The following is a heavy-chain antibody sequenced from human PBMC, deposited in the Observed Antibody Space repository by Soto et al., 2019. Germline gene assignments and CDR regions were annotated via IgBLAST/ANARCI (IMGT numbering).Heavy chain of an antibody. CDR2: ISAYNGNT. D-gene: IGHD3-10*01. CDR1: GYTFTSYG. CDR3: ARVSRVLWLGAFFDY. V-gene: IGHV1-18*01. Sequence: GASVKVSCKASGYTFTSYGISWVRQAPGQGLEWMGWISAYNGNTNYAQKLQGRVTMTTDTSTSTAYMELRSLRSDDAAVYYCARVSRVLWLGAFFDYWGQGTLVTVSS. J-gene: IGHJ4*02.